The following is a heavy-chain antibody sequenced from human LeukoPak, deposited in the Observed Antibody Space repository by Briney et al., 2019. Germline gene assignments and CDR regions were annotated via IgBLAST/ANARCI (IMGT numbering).Heavy chain of an antibody. CDR2: TYYSGST. CDR1: GGSISSYY. V-gene: IGHV4-59*08. J-gene: IGHJ3*02. D-gene: IGHD6-13*01. CDR3: ARRDTSSWYKDDAFDI. Sequence: SETLSLTCTVSGGSISSYYWSWIRQPPGKGLEWIGYTYYSGSTNYNPSLKSRVTISVDTSKNQFSLKLSSVTAADTAVYYCARRDTSSWYKDDAFDIWGQGTMVTVSS.